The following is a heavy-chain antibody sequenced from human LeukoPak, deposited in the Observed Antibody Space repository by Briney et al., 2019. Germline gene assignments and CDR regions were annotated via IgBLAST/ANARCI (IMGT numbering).Heavy chain of an antibody. D-gene: IGHD2-2*01. CDR2: ISYDGSNK. J-gene: IGHJ5*02. CDR3: AKDLSRGYCSSTSCYNWFDP. CDR1: GFTFSSYG. V-gene: IGHV3-30*18. Sequence: PGGSLRLPCAASGFTFSSYGMHWVRQAPGKGLEWVAVISYDGSNKYYADSVKGRFTISRDNSKNTLYLQMNSLRAEDTAVYYCAKDLSRGYCSSTSCYNWFDPWGQGTLVTVSS.